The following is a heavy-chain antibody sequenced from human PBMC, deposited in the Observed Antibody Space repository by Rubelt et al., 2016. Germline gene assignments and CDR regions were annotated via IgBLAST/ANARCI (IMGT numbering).Heavy chain of an antibody. D-gene: IGHD4-17*01. Sequence: QLQLQESGPGLLKPSETLSLTCIVSGGSISSSSYYWGWIRQPPGKGLEWIGSIHYSGRTYDNPSLKGRVTISVDTSKNQFSLKLSSVTAADTAVYYCARPITSYGDYDNWFDPWGQGTLVTVSS. V-gene: IGHV4-39*01. CDR3: ARPITSYGDYDNWFDP. J-gene: IGHJ5*02. CDR1: GGSISSSSYY. CDR2: IHYSGRT.